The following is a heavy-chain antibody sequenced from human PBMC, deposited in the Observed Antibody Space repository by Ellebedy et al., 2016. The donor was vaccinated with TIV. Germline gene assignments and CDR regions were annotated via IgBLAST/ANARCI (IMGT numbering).Heavy chain of an antibody. V-gene: IGHV4-61*01. Sequence: SETLSLTCTVSGGSVSSGSHYWNWIRQPPGKGLEWIGYSYYIGTTNYNPSLKSRVTISEDMSKNQFSLKLRSVTAADTAVYYCARASLEVQSGPSRFDPWGQGTLVTVSS. CDR2: SYYIGTT. CDR3: ARASLEVQSGPSRFDP. CDR1: GGSVSSGSHY. D-gene: IGHD3-10*01. J-gene: IGHJ5*02.